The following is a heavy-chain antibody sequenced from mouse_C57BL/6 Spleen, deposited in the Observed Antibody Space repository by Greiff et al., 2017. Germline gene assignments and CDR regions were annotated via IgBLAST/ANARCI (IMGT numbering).Heavy chain of an antibody. CDR1: GYSITSGYY. J-gene: IGHJ2*01. CDR2: ISYDGSN. Sequence: EVQRVESGPGLVKPSQSLSLTCSVTGYSITSGYYWNWIRQFQGNKLEWMGYISYDGSNNYNPTLKNRISITRDTSKNQFFLKLNSVTTEDTATYYCARETPGTRNFDYWGQGTTLTVSS. CDR3: ARETPGTRNFDY. D-gene: IGHD4-1*01. V-gene: IGHV3-6*01.